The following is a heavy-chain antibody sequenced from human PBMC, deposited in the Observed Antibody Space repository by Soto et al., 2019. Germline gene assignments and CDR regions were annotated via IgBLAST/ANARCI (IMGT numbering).Heavy chain of an antibody. J-gene: IGHJ4*02. CDR3: ALKVPCGGDCYAFFDY. CDR2: IYYSGST. D-gene: IGHD2-21*02. V-gene: IGHV4-39*01. Sequence: QLQLQESGPGLVKPSETLSLTCTVSGGSISSSSYYWGWIRQPPGKGLEWIGSIYYSGSTYYNPSLKSRVTISVDTSKNQFSLKLSSVTAADTAVYYCALKVPCGGDCYAFFDYWGQGTLVTVSS. CDR1: GGSISSSSYY.